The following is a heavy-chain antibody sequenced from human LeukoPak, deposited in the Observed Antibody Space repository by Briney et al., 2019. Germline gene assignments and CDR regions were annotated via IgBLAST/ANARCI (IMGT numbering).Heavy chain of an antibody. D-gene: IGHD2-8*01. CDR2: ISSSGSTI. CDR3: AKDRCSNGIGCYYYYMDV. J-gene: IGHJ6*03. Sequence: GGSLRLSCAASGFTFSSYEMNWVRRAPGKGLEWVSYISSSGSTIYYADSVKGRFTISRDNAKNSLYLQMNSLRAEDTAVYYCAKDRCSNGIGCYYYYMDVWGKGTTVTISS. CDR1: GFTFSSYE. V-gene: IGHV3-48*03.